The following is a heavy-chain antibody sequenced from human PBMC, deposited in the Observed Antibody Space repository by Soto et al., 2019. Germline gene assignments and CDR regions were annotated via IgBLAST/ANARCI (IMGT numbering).Heavy chain of an antibody. J-gene: IGHJ6*02. CDR1: GYTFTGYY. Sequence: ASVKVSCKASGYTFTGYYMHWVRQAPGQGLEWMGWINPNSGGTNYAQKFQGWVTMTRDTSISTAYMELSRLRSDDTAVYYCARDLEPQVVAATNYYYYYGMDVWGQGTTVTVSS. D-gene: IGHD2-15*01. CDR3: ARDLEPQVVAATNYYYYYGMDV. CDR2: INPNSGGT. V-gene: IGHV1-2*04.